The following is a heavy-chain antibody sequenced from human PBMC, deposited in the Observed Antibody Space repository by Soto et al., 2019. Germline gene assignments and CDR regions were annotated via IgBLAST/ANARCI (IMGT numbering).Heavy chain of an antibody. D-gene: IGHD2-15*01. J-gene: IGHJ5*02. CDR1: GYTFTSYA. CDR2: INAGNGNT. V-gene: IGHV1-3*01. CDR3: AREGDIVVVVAANWFDP. Sequence: GASVKVSCKASGYTFTSYAMHWVRQAPGQRLEWMGWINAGNGNTKYSQKFQGRVTITRDTSASTAYMELSSLRSEDTAVYYCAREGDIVVVVAANWFDPWGQGTLVTVSS.